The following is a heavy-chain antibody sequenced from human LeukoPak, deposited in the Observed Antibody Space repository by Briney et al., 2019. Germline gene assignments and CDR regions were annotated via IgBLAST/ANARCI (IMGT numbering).Heavy chain of an antibody. Sequence: KSGGSLRLSCAASGFTFSSYSMNWVRQAPGKGLEWVSSISSSSSYIYYADPVKGRFTISRDNAKNSLYLQMNSLRAEDTAVYYCARGREFVVVTAIYYYYGMDVWGQGTTVTVSS. CDR3: ARGREFVVVTAIYYYYGMDV. V-gene: IGHV3-21*01. J-gene: IGHJ6*02. CDR1: GFTFSSYS. D-gene: IGHD2-21*02. CDR2: ISSSSSYI.